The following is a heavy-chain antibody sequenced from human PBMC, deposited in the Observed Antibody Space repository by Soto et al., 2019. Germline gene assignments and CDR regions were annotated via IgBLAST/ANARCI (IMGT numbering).Heavy chain of an antibody. Sequence: QPGGSLRLSCAASGFTFSSYGMHWVRQAPGKGLEWVAVIWYDGSNKYYADSVKGRFTISRDNSKNTLYLQMNSLRAEDTAVYYCARDLSLFGVVPDHYDYGMDVWGQGTTVTVSS. D-gene: IGHD3-3*01. CDR3: ARDLSLFGVVPDHYDYGMDV. CDR1: GFTFSSYG. CDR2: IWYDGSNK. J-gene: IGHJ6*02. V-gene: IGHV3-33*01.